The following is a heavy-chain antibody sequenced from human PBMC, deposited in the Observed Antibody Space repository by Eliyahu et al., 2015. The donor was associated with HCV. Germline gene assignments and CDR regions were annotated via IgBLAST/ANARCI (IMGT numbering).Heavy chain of an antibody. CDR1: GFTFSSYS. CDR3: ARNARPLVVPALETYYYGMDV. J-gene: IGHJ6*02. Sequence: EVQLVESGGGLVQPGGSLRLSCAASGFTFSSYSMNWVRQAPGKGLEWVSYISSSSSTIYYADSVKGRFTISRDNAKNSLYLQMNSLRAEDTAVYYCARNARPLVVPALETYYYGMDVWGQGTTVTVSS. CDR2: ISSSSSTI. D-gene: IGHD2-2*01. V-gene: IGHV3-48*01.